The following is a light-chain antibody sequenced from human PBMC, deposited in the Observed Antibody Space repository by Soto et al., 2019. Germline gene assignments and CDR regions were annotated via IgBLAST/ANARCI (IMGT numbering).Light chain of an antibody. CDR1: QDVTTN. J-gene: IGKJ5*01. CDR2: DIS. Sequence: EISMTQFPAILSAFPGEGATLSCRAAQDVTTNFAWYQLRRGQPPRLLIYDISTRATGVPARFSGSGSGTEFTLTISRLEPEDFAVYYCQQYGRSGTFGQGTRLEIK. V-gene: IGKV3-15*01. CDR3: QQYGRSGT.